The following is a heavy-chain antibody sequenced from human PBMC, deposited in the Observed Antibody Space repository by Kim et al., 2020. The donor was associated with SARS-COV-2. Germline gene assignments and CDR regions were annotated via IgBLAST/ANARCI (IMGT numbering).Heavy chain of an antibody. J-gene: IGHJ4*02. D-gene: IGHD5-18*01. V-gene: IGHV3-30*18. CDR2: ISYDGSNK. CDR3: AKRAGTAMAGGTFDY. CDR1: GFTFSSYG. Sequence: GGSLRLSCAASGFTFSSYGMHWVRQAPGKGLEWVAVISYDGSNKYYADSVKGRFTISRDNSKNTLYLQMNSLRAEDTAVYYCAKRAGTAMAGGTFDYWGQGTLVNVSS.